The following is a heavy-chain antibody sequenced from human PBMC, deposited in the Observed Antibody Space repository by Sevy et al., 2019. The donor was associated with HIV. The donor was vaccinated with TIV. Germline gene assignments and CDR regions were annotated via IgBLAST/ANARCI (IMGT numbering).Heavy chain of an antibody. J-gene: IGHJ3*02. CDR1: GFTFSSYA. D-gene: IGHD4-17*01. V-gene: IGHV3-23*01. Sequence: GGSLRLPCAASGFTFSSYAMSWVRQAPGKGLEWVSSISGPGGTTYYADSVMGRFTISRDNSKNTRYLQMNSLRADDSAVFYCAKGDEPATDYADYVPNAFDIWGQGTMVTVSS. CDR2: ISGPGGTT. CDR3: AKGDEPATDYADYVPNAFDI.